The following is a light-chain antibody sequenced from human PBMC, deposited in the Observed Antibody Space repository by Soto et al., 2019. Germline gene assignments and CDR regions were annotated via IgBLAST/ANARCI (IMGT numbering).Light chain of an antibody. Sequence: EIVLTQSQGTLSLSPGERATLSCRSSQSVGSSYLAWYQQKPGQAPRLLIYGASTRATGIPARVSGSGSRTEFTLTISSLQSEDFAVYYCQQYNNWPQITFGQGTRLEIK. CDR3: QQYNNWPQIT. CDR2: GAS. V-gene: IGKV3-15*01. J-gene: IGKJ5*01. CDR1: QSVGSSY.